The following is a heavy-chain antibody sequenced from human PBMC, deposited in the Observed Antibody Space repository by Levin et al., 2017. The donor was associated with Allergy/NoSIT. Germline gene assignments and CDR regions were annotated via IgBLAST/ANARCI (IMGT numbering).Heavy chain of an antibody. CDR3: AKIEADYDFWSGYKSLYNWFDP. Sequence: GESLKISCAASGFTFSSYAMSWVRQAPGKGLEWVPAISGRGSSTYYADSVKGRFPISRDNSKNTLYLQMNSLRAEDTAVYYCAKIEADYDFWSGYKSLYNWFDPWGQGTLVTVSS. CDR2: ISGRGSST. V-gene: IGHV3-23*01. J-gene: IGHJ5*02. D-gene: IGHD3-3*01. CDR1: GFTFSSYA.